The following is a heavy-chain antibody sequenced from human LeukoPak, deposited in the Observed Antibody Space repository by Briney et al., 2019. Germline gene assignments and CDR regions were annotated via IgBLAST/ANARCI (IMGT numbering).Heavy chain of an antibody. CDR3: AREHIVTSGPAGWFDH. CDR2: INPNSGGT. J-gene: IGHJ5*02. V-gene: IGHV1-2*02. CDR1: GYTFTCYY. D-gene: IGHD2-21*01. Sequence: ASVKVSCMASGYTFTCYYMHWVRQAPGQGLEWMGWINPNSGGTNYAQKFQGRVTMTRDTSISTAYMELSRLRSDDTAVYYWAREHIVTSGPAGWFDHWGQGTLVTVSS.